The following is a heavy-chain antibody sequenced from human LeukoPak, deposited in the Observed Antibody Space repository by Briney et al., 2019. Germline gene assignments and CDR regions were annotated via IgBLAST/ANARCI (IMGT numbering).Heavy chain of an antibody. CDR1: GYTFTSYA. V-gene: IGHV1-18*01. J-gene: IGHJ4*02. CDR3: ARGDSSGYYLNY. D-gene: IGHD3-22*01. Sequence: ASVKVSCKASGYTFTSYAFRWVRQAPGQGLEWMGWISAYNGNTNYAQKFQGRVTMTTDTSTSTAYMELRSLRSDDTAVYYCARGDSSGYYLNYWGQGTLVTVSS. CDR2: ISAYNGNT.